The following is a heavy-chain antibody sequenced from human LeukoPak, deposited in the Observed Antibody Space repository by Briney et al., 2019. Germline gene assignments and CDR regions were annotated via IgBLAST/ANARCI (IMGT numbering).Heavy chain of an antibody. Sequence: ASVKVSCKASGYTFTGYYMHWVRQAPGQGLEWMGWINPNSGGTNYAQKFQGRVTMTRDTSISTAYMELSSLRSEDTAVYYCATCTNGVCYRWEYAFDIWGQGTMVTVSS. J-gene: IGHJ3*02. CDR3: ATCTNGVCYRWEYAFDI. CDR1: GYTFTGYY. CDR2: INPNSGGT. D-gene: IGHD2-8*01. V-gene: IGHV1-2*02.